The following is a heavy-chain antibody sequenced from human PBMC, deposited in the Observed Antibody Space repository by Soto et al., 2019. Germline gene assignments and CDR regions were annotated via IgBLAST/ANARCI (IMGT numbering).Heavy chain of an antibody. CDR1: GGSISSSSYY. CDR2: IYYSGST. V-gene: IGHV4-39*01. Sequence: SETLSLTCTVSGGSISSSSYYWGWIRQPPGKGLEWIGSIYYSGSTYYNPSLKSRVTISVDTSKNQFSLKLSSVTAADTAVYYCARTPIDHLFAYWAQGTLVTVS. J-gene: IGHJ4*02. CDR3: ARTPIDHLFAY. D-gene: IGHD3-22*01.